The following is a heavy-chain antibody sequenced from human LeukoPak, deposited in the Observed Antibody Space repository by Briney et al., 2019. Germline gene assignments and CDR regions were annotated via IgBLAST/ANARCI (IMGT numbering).Heavy chain of an antibody. CDR2: INPNSGGT. Sequence: ASVKVSCKASGYTFTGYYMHWVRQAPGQGRKWMGWINPNSGGTNYAQKFQGRVTMTRDTSISTAYMELSRLRSDDTAVYYCARVYSALQVTATRRNWFDPWGQGTLVTVSS. CDR1: GYTFTGYY. J-gene: IGHJ5*02. CDR3: ARVYSALQVTATRRNWFDP. D-gene: IGHD2-21*02. V-gene: IGHV1-2*02.